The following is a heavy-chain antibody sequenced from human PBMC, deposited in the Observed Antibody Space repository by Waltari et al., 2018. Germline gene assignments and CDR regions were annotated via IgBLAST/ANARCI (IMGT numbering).Heavy chain of an antibody. CDR1: GGSISSSSYY. D-gene: IGHD7-27*01. CDR3: AIPLGYDAFDI. J-gene: IGHJ3*02. CDR2: IYYSGST. Sequence: QLQLQESGPGLVKPSETLSLTCTVSGGSISSSSYYWGWIRQPPGKGLEWIGNIYYSGSTYYNPSLKSRVTISVDTSKNQFSLKLSSVTAADTAVYYCAIPLGYDAFDIWGQGTMVTVSS. V-gene: IGHV4-39*07.